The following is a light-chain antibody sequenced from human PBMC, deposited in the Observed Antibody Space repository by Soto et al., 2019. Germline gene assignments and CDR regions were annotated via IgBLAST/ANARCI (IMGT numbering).Light chain of an antibody. CDR1: SSDIGAYNR. Sequence: QSVLTQPPSVSGSPGQSVAISCTGTSSDIGAYNRVSWYQQPPGTAPKLMIYDVNNRPSGVLDRFSGSKSGNTASLTISGLQADDEADYYCSSFTSSNTYGFGTGTKVTVL. J-gene: IGLJ1*01. V-gene: IGLV2-18*02. CDR2: DVN. CDR3: SSFTSSNTYG.